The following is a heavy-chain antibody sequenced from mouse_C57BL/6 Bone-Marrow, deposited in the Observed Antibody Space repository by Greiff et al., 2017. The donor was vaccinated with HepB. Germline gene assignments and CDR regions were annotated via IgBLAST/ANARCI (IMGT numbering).Heavy chain of an antibody. J-gene: IGHJ3*01. Sequence: QVQLQQPGAELVKPGASVKLSCKASGYTFTSYWMHWVKQRPGQGLEWIGMIHPNSGSTNYNEKFKSKATLTVDKSSSTAYMQVSSLTSEDSAVYYGARDYAGAWFAYWGQGTRVTVSA. CDR3: ARDYAGAWFAY. V-gene: IGHV1-64*01. CDR1: GYTFTSYW. D-gene: IGHD1-1*02. CDR2: IHPNSGST.